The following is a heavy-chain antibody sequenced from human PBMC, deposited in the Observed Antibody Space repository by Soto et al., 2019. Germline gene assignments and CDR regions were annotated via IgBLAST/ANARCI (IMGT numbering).Heavy chain of an antibody. CDR2: ISAYNGNT. CDR1: GYTFTSYG. V-gene: IGHV1-18*01. D-gene: IGHD3-3*01. Sequence: ASVKVSCKASGYTFTSYGISWVRQAPGQGLEWMGWISAYNGNTNYAQKLQGRVTMTTDTSTSTAYMELRSLRSDDTAVYYCARDPYYDFWSGSWFDPWGQGTLVTVSS. J-gene: IGHJ5*02. CDR3: ARDPYYDFWSGSWFDP.